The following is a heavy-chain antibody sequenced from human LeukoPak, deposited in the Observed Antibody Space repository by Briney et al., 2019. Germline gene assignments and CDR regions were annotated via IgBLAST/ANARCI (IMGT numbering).Heavy chain of an antibody. J-gene: IGHJ4*02. CDR3: ARDCSSTSCYDY. CDR1: GGTFSSYA. V-gene: IGHV1-69*13. Sequence: ASVKVSCKASGGTFSSYAISWVRQAPGQGLEWMGGIIPILGTANYAQKFHGRVTITADESTSTAYMELSSLRSEDTAVYYCARDCSSTSCYDYWGQGTLVTVSS. CDR2: IIPILGTA. D-gene: IGHD2-2*01.